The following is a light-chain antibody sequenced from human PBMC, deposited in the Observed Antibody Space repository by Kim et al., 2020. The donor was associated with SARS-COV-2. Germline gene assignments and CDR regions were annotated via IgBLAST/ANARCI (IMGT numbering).Light chain of an antibody. Sequence: ASVGDRVTITCRASQGISNYLAWYQQKPGKVPKFLIYAASTLLSGVPTRFSVSGYGTDFSLTISSLQPEDVATYYCQNYNVAPLTFGGGTKVDIK. CDR1: QGISNY. J-gene: IGKJ4*01. CDR3: QNYNVAPLT. CDR2: AAS. V-gene: IGKV1-27*01.